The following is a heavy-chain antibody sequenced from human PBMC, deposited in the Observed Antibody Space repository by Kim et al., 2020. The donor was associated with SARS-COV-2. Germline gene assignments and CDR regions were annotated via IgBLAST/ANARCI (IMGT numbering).Heavy chain of an antibody. D-gene: IGHD5-12*01. CDR3: ARGRSGYDFFDC. V-gene: IGHV4-59*09. Sequence: NHTPPPNSRVTMSVDTSKNQFSLKLSSVTAADTAVYYCARGRSGYDFFDCWGQGTLVTVSS. J-gene: IGHJ4*02.